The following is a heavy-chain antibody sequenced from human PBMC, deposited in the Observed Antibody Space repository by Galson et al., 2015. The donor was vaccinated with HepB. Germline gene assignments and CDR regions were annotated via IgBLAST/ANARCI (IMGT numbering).Heavy chain of an antibody. CDR1: GFTFSSYA. CDR3: ARDLDGGYCSSTSCSGPGDY. CDR2: ISSNGGST. J-gene: IGHJ4*02. V-gene: IGHV3-64*01. Sequence: SLRLSCAASGFTFSSYAMHWVRQAPGKGLEYVSAISSNGGSTYYANSVKGRFTISRDNSKNTLYLQMGSLRAENMAVYYCARDLDGGYCSSTSCSGPGDYWGQGTLVTVSS. D-gene: IGHD2-2*01.